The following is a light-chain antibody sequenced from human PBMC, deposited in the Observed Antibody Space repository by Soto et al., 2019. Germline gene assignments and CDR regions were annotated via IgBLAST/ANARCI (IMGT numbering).Light chain of an antibody. CDR3: QQYGSYSPWT. Sequence: DIQMTQSPSTLSASVGDRVTITCRASQSIGSWLAWYQQKPGKAPKLQIYKASSLESGVPSRFRGSGSGTEFTLTISSLQPDDFASYYCQQYGSYSPWTFGQGTKVEIK. J-gene: IGKJ1*01. CDR2: KAS. V-gene: IGKV1-5*03. CDR1: QSIGSW.